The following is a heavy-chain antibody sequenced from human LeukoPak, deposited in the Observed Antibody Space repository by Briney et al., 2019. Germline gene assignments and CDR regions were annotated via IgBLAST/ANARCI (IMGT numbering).Heavy chain of an antibody. J-gene: IGHJ5*02. D-gene: IGHD3-3*01. CDR1: GYTFTNYG. V-gene: IGHV1-18*01. CDR2: ISIYNGNT. Sequence: ASVKVSCKASGYTFTNYGISWVRQAPRQGLEWMGWISIYNGNTDYAQKLRGRVTMTTDTSTSTAYMELRSLRSDDTAVYYCARITYDFWSGYYMPDDPWGQGTLVTVSS. CDR3: ARITYDFWSGYYMPDDP.